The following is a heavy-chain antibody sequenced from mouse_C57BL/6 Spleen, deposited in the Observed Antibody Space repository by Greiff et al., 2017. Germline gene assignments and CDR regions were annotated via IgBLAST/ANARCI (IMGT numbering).Heavy chain of an antibody. Sequence: EVKLQESGPGLVKPSQSLSLTCSVTGYSITSGYYWNWIRQFPGNKLEWMGYISYDGSNNYNPSLKNRISITRDTSKNQFFLKLNSVTTEDTATYYCARGLTGTGGYYFDYWGQGTTLTVSS. D-gene: IGHD4-1*01. CDR2: ISYDGSN. V-gene: IGHV3-6*01. CDR3: ARGLTGTGGYYFDY. CDR1: GYSITSGYY. J-gene: IGHJ2*01.